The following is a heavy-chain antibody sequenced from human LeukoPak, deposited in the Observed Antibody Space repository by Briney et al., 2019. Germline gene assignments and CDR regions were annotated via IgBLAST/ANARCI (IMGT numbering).Heavy chain of an antibody. Sequence: ASVKVSCKASGYTFTSYGISWVRQAPGQGLEWMGIINPSGGSTSYAQKFQGRVTMTRDTSTSTVYMELSSLRAEDTAVYYCAKVGYYDILTGYYGFFDYWGQGTLVTVSS. CDR1: GYTFTSYG. J-gene: IGHJ4*02. V-gene: IGHV1-46*01. CDR3: AKVGYYDILTGYYGFFDY. D-gene: IGHD3-9*01. CDR2: INPSGGST.